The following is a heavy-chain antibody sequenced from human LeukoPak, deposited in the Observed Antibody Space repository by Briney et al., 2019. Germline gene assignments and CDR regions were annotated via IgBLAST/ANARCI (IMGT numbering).Heavy chain of an antibody. J-gene: IGHJ5*02. CDR1: GGSISSYY. CDR2: IYYSGST. Sequence: PSETLSLTCTVSGGSISSYYWSWIRQPPGKGLERIGYIYYSGSTNYNPSLKSRVTISVDTSKNQFSLKLSSVTAADTAVYYCARLVRDGYNSGWFDPWGQGTLVTVSS. V-gene: IGHV4-59*08. D-gene: IGHD5-24*01. CDR3: ARLVRDGYNSGWFDP.